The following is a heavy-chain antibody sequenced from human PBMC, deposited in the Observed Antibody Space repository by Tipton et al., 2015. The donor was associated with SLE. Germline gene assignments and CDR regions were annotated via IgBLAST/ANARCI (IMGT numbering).Heavy chain of an antibody. D-gene: IGHD3-16*01. CDR3: ARSTEVGARHIGLDV. J-gene: IGHJ6*02. V-gene: IGHV4-4*01. CDR2: VYHSGSA. Sequence: TLSLTCDVSGGSISTPNWWNWVRQSPGKGLEWVGEVYHSGSANFNPSLKSRVTISIDKSKNQFSLKVKSVTAADTAVYFCARSTEVGARHIGLDVWGRGTTVTASS. CDR1: GGSISTPNW.